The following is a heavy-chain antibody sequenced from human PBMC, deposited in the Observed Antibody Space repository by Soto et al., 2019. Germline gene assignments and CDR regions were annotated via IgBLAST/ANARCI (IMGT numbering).Heavy chain of an antibody. CDR3: ARGGYYDSSGSRNYHYYGMNV. Sequence: QVQLVQSGGEVKKPGASVKVSCKASGYTFSSYGINWVRQAPGQGLEWLGWISPYDGNTKYAQILQGRVSMTTDTSTRTADMEVRSLRYDDTAVYYCARGGYYDSSGSRNYHYYGMNVWGQGTTVTVSS. CDR1: GYTFSSYG. J-gene: IGHJ6*02. CDR2: ISPYDGNT. V-gene: IGHV1-18*01. D-gene: IGHD3-22*01.